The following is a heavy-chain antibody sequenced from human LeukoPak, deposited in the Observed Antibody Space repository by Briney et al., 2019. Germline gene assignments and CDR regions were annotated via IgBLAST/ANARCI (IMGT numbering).Heavy chain of an antibody. D-gene: IGHD3-22*01. J-gene: IGHJ4*02. V-gene: IGHV3-33*08. Sequence: GRSLRLSCAASGFTFSSYGMHWVRQAPGKGLEWVAAIWYDGTNKNYADSVKSRFTISRDNSKNTLYLQMNSLRAEDTAVYYCARGTYSSRSGYHLVLFDYWGQGTLVTVSS. CDR2: IWYDGTNK. CDR1: GFTFSSYG. CDR3: ARGTYSSRSGYHLVLFDY.